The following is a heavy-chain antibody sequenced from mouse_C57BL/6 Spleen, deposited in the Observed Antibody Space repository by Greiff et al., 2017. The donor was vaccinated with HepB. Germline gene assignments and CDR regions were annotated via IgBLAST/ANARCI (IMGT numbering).Heavy chain of an antibody. CDR1: GYAFTNYL. D-gene: IGHD1-1*02. CDR3: ARSGGGADY. CDR2: INPGSGGT. V-gene: IGHV1-54*01. Sequence: VKLMESGAELVRPGTSVKVSCKASGYAFTNYLIEWVKQRPGQGLEWIGVINPGSGGTNYNEKFKGKATLTADKSSSTAYMQLSSLTSEDSAVYFGARSGGGADYWGQGTTLTVSS. J-gene: IGHJ2*01.